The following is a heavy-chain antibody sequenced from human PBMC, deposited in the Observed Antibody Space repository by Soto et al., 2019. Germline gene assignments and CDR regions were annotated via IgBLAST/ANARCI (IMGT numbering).Heavy chain of an antibody. Sequence: QLQLQESGSGLVKPSQTLSLTCAVFGGSISSGGYSWSWIRQPPGKGLEWIGYIYHNGIANYNPSLKSRVTISVDGSKNHFSLKLNSVTAADTAVYYCARGSGSPFDYWGQGTLVTVSS. V-gene: IGHV4-30-2*01. J-gene: IGHJ4*02. D-gene: IGHD3-3*01. CDR3: ARGSGSPFDY. CDR1: GGSISSGGYS. CDR2: IYHNGIA.